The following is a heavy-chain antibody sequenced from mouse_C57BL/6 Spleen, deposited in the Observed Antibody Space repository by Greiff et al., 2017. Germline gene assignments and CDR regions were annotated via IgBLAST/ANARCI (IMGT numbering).Heavy chain of an antibody. CDR1: GFTFSNYW. CDR3: TGGEAY. Sequence: DVQLQESGGGLVQPGGSMKLSCVASGFTFSNYWMNWVRQSPEKGLEWVAQIRLKSDNYATHYAESVKGRFTISREDSKSSVYLQMNNLRAEDTGIYYCTGGEAYWGQGTLVTVSA. CDR2: IRLKSDNYAT. J-gene: IGHJ3*01. V-gene: IGHV6-3*01.